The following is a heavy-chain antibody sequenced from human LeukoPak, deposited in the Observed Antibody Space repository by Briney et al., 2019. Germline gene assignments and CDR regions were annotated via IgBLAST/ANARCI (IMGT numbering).Heavy chain of an antibody. CDR1: GYTFTSYG. V-gene: IGHV1-18*01. J-gene: IGHJ6*03. Sequence: ASVKVSCKASGYTFTSYGISWVRQAPGQGLEWMGWISAYNGNTNYAQKLQGRATMTTDTSTSTAYMELRSLRSDDTAVYYCARGGSGSYPNYYYYMDVWGKGTTVTISS. CDR3: ARGGSGSYPNYYYYMDV. CDR2: ISAYNGNT. D-gene: IGHD3-10*01.